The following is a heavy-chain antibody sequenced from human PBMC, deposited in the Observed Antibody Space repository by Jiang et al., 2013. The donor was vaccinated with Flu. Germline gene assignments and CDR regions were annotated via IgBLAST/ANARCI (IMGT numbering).Heavy chain of an antibody. CDR1: GGSISSYY. CDR3: ARVFRDGYNYNHAFDI. V-gene: IGHV4-59*01. Sequence: LLKPSETLSLTCTVSGGSISSYYWSWIRQPPGKGLEWIGYIYYSGSTNYNPSLKSRVTISVDTSKNQFSLKLSSVTAADTAVYYCARVFRDGYNYNHAFDIWGQGTMVTVSS. D-gene: IGHD5-24*01. J-gene: IGHJ3*02. CDR2: IYYSGST.